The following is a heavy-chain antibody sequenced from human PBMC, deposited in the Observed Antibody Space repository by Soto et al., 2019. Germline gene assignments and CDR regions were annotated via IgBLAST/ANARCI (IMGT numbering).Heavy chain of an antibody. V-gene: IGHV4-4*02. CDR2: IYHSGST. CDR3: ARGGANYDSSGYYGWYYYYSMDV. Sequence: SGTLSLTCAVSGGSISSSNWWSWVRQPPGKGLEWIGEIYHSGSTNYNPSLKSRVTISVDKSKNQFSLKLSSVTAADTAVYYCARGGANYDSSGYYGWYYYYSMDVWGQGTTVTVSS. D-gene: IGHD3-22*01. J-gene: IGHJ6*02. CDR1: GGSISSSNW.